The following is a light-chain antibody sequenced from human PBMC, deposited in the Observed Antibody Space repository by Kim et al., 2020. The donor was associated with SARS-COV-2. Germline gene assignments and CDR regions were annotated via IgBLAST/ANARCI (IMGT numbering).Light chain of an antibody. J-gene: IGKJ1*01. Sequence: SASVGDRVPITCRASQTISSRLVWYQKKPGKAPNLLIYKASSLESGVPSRFSGSGSGTEFTLTITSLQPDDSATYYCQQYNGYSTFGQGTKVDIK. CDR1: QTISSR. CDR2: KAS. V-gene: IGKV1-5*03. CDR3: QQYNGYST.